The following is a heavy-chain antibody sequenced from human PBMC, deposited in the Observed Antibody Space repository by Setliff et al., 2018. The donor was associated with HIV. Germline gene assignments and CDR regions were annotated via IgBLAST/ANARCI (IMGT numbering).Heavy chain of an antibody. D-gene: IGHD3-10*01. Sequence: GGSLRLSCAASGFTFGDYAIHWVRQAPGKGLEWVAVISYDGSYKNYAESVKGRFTISRDNSKNTLYVQMNSLRADDTAIYYCAYYSLGNFYLGYYYYHGMDVWGQGT. CDR3: AYYSLGNFYLGYYYYHGMDV. CDR2: ISYDGSYK. CDR1: GFTFGDYA. J-gene: IGHJ6*02. V-gene: IGHV3-30*04.